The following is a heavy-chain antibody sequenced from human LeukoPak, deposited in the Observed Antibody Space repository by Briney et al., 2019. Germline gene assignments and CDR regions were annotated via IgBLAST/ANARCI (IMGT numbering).Heavy chain of an antibody. V-gene: IGHV4-59*01. CDR2: IYYSGST. CDR3: ARQRSPLAAAGTFDS. CDR1: GGSISSYY. Sequence: PSETLSLTCTVSGGSISSYYWSWIRQPPGKGLEWIGYIYYSGSTNYNPSLKSRVTISVDTSKNQFSLKLSSVTAADTAVYYCARQRSPLAAAGTFDSWGQGTLVTVSS. D-gene: IGHD6-13*01. J-gene: IGHJ4*02.